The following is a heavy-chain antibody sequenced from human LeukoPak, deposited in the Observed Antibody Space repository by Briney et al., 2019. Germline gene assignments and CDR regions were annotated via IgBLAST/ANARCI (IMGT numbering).Heavy chain of an antibody. J-gene: IGHJ4*02. Sequence: GGSLRLSCEASGFTFSTYGFHWVRQAPGKGLEWVSFISYDGTKRDHADSVRGRFTISRENSKNTMYLQMNILRIEDTAVYYCATTVGSGWTFDYWGQGTLVTVSS. CDR3: ATTVGSGWTFDY. D-gene: IGHD6-19*01. CDR2: ISYDGTKR. CDR1: GFTFSTYG. V-gene: IGHV3-30*03.